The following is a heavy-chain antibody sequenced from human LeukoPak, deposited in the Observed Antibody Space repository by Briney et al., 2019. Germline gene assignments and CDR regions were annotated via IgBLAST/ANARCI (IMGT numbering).Heavy chain of an antibody. CDR2: ISSSGSTI. J-gene: IGHJ4*02. V-gene: IGHV3-48*03. CDR3: ARDRSGSCTFDY. Sequence: PGGSLRLSCAASGFTFSSYEMNWVRQAPGKGLEWVSYISSSGSTIHYADSVKGRFTISRDNTKNSLSLQMNSLRAEDAAVYYCARDRSGSCTFDYWGQGTLVTVSS. CDR1: GFTFSSYE. D-gene: IGHD1-26*01.